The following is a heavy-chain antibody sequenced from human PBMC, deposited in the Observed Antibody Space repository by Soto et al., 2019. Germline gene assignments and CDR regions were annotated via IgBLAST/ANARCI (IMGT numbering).Heavy chain of an antibody. D-gene: IGHD3-3*01. V-gene: IGHV3-21*01. CDR2: ISFSSSYI. J-gene: IGHJ6*02. Sequence: EVQLVESGGGLDKPGGSLRLSCVASGFTFDRYSMNWVRQAPGKGLEWLSFISFSSSYIFDADSVKGRFTISRDNAKNTLYLQMNNLSAEDTAVYYCARTVYYDFWSGYGMDVWGQGTTVTVSS. CDR3: ARTVYYDFWSGYGMDV. CDR1: GFTFDRYS.